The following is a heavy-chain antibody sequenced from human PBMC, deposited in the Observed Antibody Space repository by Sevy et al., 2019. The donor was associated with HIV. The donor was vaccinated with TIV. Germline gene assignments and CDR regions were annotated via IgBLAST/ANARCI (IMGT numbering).Heavy chain of an antibody. D-gene: IGHD2-8*01. Sequence: SGPTLVKPTQTLTLTCNFSGFSLTTSGTGVAWIRQPPGKALECLALIYWDDDTYYSPSLKSRPTITRDSSETQLALTLTDMSPVDTCTYFCARRGPWQWAFDHWGLGTQVTVSS. CDR3: ARRGPWQWAFDH. J-gene: IGHJ4*02. CDR2: IYWDDDT. CDR1: GFSLTTSGTG. V-gene: IGHV2-5*02.